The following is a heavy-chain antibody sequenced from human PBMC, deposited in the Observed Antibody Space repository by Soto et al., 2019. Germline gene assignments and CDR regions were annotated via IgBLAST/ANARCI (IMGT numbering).Heavy chain of an antibody. CDR3: ARVHVMVVAGSTFDY. J-gene: IGHJ4*01. CDR1: GYSISGGSY. CDR2: IYHGGTT. V-gene: IGHV4-38-2*02. D-gene: IGHD6-19*01. Sequence: SETLSLTFTVSGYSISGGSYWAWIRQPPGKGPEWIASIYHGGTTFYNPSLKSRITISVDTSNTQFSLKLTSVTAADTAVYYCARVHVMVVAGSTFDYWGHGTLGTVAS.